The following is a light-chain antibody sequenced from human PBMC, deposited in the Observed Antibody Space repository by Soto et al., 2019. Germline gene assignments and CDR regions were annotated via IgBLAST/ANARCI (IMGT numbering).Light chain of an antibody. V-gene: IGKV1-5*03. CDR3: QHYNRYSAT. J-gene: IGKJ1*01. CDR1: QTISVW. CDR2: KSS. Sequence: DIQMTQSPSSLSAPVGDRVTITCRASQTISVWVAWYQQKPGKAPKLLIYKSSSLDNGVPSRFSGSGSGTEFTLTISSLQPDDSATYYGQHYNRYSATFGQGTKVEIK.